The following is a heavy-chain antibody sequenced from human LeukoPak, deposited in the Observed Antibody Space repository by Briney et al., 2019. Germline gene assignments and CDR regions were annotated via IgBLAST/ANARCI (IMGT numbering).Heavy chain of an antibody. Sequence: ASVKVSCKTSAYTFTNFRIHWVRQAPGQGFEWMGWIGPSNNYTEYEQKLQGRLTLTTDTSTATAHMELRSLTFDDTAIYYCARDFPDWSDAFDIWGQGTMVTVSS. J-gene: IGHJ3*02. CDR2: IGPSNNYT. D-gene: IGHD3/OR15-3a*01. CDR3: ARDFPDWSDAFDI. CDR1: AYTFTNFR. V-gene: IGHV1-18*01.